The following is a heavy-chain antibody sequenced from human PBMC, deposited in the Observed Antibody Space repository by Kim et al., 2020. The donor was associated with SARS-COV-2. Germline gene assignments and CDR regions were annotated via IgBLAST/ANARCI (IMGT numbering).Heavy chain of an antibody. CDR2: ITYSSSNK. CDR1: GFTFSSYS. J-gene: IGHJ4*01. V-gene: IGHV3-21*01. CDR3: ARDTSVFWLLHRMFAY. Sequence: GGSLRLSCAASGFTFSSYSMNWVRQAPGKGLEWVAAITYSSSNKYYADSVKGRFTISRDNANNTLYLQMNSLRAEDTAVYYCARDTSVFWLLHRMFAYWG. D-gene: IGHD2-15*01.